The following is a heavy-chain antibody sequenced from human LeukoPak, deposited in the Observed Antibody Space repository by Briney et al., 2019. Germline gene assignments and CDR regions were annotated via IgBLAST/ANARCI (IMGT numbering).Heavy chain of an antibody. CDR1: GITLSVYW. CDR3: ARSGSGYFDY. J-gene: IGHJ4*02. Sequence: GGSLRLSCAASGITLSVYWMSWVRQAPGKGLEWVANIKQDGSEKYYRDSVQGRFTISRDNAKNSLYLQMNSLRAEDTAVYYCARSGSGYFDYWGQGSLVAVSS. V-gene: IGHV3-7*01. CDR2: IKQDGSEK.